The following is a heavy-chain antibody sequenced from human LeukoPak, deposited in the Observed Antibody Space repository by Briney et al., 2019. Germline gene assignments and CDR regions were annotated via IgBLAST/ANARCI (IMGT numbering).Heavy chain of an antibody. CDR1: GFTFSDYY. J-gene: IGHJ4*02. CDR3: ARDRRYGLRGVITTIDY. V-gene: IGHV3-11*04. CDR2: ISSSGSTI. Sequence: GGSLRLSCAASGFTFSDYYMSWIRQAPGKGLEWVSYISSSGSTIYYADSVKGRFTISRDNAKNSLYLQMNSLRAEDTAVYYCARDRRYGLRGVITTIDYWGQGTLVTVSS. D-gene: IGHD3-10*01.